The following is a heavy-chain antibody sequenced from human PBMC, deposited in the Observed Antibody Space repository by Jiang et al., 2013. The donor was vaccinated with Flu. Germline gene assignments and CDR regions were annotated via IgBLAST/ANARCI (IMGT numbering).Heavy chain of an antibody. CDR1: GSYY. J-gene: IGHJ4*02. V-gene: IGHV4-61*01. CDR3: ARSVVRGVYYFDY. CDR2: IYYSGST. D-gene: IGHD3-10*01. Sequence: GSYYWSWIRQPPGKGLEWIGYIYYSGSTNYNPSLKSRVTISVDTSKNQFSLKLSSVTAADTAVYYCARSVVRGVYYFDYWGQGTLVTVSS.